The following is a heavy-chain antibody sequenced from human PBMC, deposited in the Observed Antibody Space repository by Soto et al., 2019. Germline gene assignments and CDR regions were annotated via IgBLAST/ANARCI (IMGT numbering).Heavy chain of an antibody. Sequence: VQLVESGGGLVKPGGSLRLSCAASGFTFSSYAISWVRQAPGQGLEWMGGIIPIFGTANYAQKFQGRVTITADESTSTAYMELSSLRSEDTAVYYCARAPLVVRGVKRFDYWGQGTLFTVSS. V-gene: IGHV1-69*01. J-gene: IGHJ4*02. CDR1: GFTFSSYA. CDR3: ARAPLVVRGVKRFDY. CDR2: IIPIFGTA. D-gene: IGHD3-10*01.